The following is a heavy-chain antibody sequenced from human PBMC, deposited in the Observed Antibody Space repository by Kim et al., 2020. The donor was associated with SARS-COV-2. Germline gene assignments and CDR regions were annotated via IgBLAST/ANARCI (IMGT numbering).Heavy chain of an antibody. CDR3: TRGWLNYDFWSGL. Sequence: YTPALNSRVTISVDTSKNQFSLKLSSVTAADTAVYYCTRGWLNYDFWSGLWRQGTLVTVSS. J-gene: IGHJ4*02. V-gene: IGHV4-34*01. D-gene: IGHD3-3*01.